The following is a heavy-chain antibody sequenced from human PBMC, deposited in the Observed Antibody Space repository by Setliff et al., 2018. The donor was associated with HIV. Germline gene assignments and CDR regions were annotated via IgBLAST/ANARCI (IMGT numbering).Heavy chain of an antibody. Sequence: PGGSLRLSCAASGFTFSDYAMSWVRQAPGKGLEWVSAISGSEINTYYADSVKGRFTISRDNSKNMLYLQMNSLRAEDTAIYYCARDYNYIFDSWGQGVLVTVSS. J-gene: IGHJ4*02. V-gene: IGHV3-23*01. D-gene: IGHD3-22*01. CDR3: ARDYNYIFDS. CDR1: GFTFSDYA. CDR2: ISGSEINT.